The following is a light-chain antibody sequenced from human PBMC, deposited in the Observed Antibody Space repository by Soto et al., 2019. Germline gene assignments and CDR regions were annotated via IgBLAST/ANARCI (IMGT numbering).Light chain of an antibody. CDR3: RQANSFPLT. J-gene: IGKJ4*01. Sequence: DIQMTQSPSSVSASVGDRVTITCRASQGINNWLAWYQQKPGEPPKLLIYTTSNLQSGVPSRFSGSGSGTDFTLTISSLQPEDFATYYCRQANSFPLTFGGGTKVEIK. CDR1: QGINNW. V-gene: IGKV1D-12*01. CDR2: TTS.